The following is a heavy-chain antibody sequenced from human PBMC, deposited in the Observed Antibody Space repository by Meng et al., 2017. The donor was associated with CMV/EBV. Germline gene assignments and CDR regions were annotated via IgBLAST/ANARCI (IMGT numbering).Heavy chain of an antibody. D-gene: IGHD5-24*01. Sequence: QGQLVESGDEVKKPGSSVKVSCKASGGTFSSYAISWVRQAPGQGLEWMGGIIPIFGKANYAQKFQGRVTITADESTSTAYMELSSLRSEDTAVYYCARMPRDGYNYIDYWGQGTLVTVSS. J-gene: IGHJ4*02. V-gene: IGHV1-69*12. CDR3: ARMPRDGYNYIDY. CDR2: IIPIFGKA. CDR1: GGTFSSYA.